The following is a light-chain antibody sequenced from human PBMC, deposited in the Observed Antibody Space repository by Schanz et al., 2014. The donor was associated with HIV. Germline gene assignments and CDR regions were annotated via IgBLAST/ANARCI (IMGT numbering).Light chain of an antibody. CDR1: SSSIGSNF. J-gene: IGLJ3*02. CDR3: GTWDSSLSVWV. V-gene: IGLV1-51*01. CDR2: DNS. Sequence: QSVLTQPPSVSAAPGQKVTISCSGSSSSIGSNFVSWYQQLPGTAPKLLICDNSKRPSGIPDRFSGSKSGTSATLGITGLQTGDEADYYCGTWDSSLSVWVFGGGTKVTVL.